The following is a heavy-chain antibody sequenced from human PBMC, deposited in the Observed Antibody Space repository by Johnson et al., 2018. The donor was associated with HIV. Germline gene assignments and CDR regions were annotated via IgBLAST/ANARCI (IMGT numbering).Heavy chain of an antibody. D-gene: IGHD1-26*01. CDR3: AKDQLVGATYAAFDI. J-gene: IGHJ3*02. Sequence: VQLVESGGELVRPGGSLTLSCAVSGFTFSNAWMSWVRQAPGKGLEWVSVIYSGGSTYYVDSVKGRFTISRDNSKNTMYLQMNSLRPEDTAVYYCAKDQLVGATYAAFDIWGQGTMVTVSS. CDR2: IYSGGST. V-gene: IGHV3-66*02. CDR1: GFTFSNAW.